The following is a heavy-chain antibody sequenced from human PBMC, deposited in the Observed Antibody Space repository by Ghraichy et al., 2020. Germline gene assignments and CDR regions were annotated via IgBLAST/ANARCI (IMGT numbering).Heavy chain of an antibody. D-gene: IGHD2-2*02. CDR3: ARVRGVVPAAIRSFDY. CDR2: INPNSGGT. J-gene: IGHJ4*02. V-gene: IGHV1-2*02. CDR1: GYTFTGYY. Sequence: ASVKVSCKASGYTFTGYYMHWVRQAPGQGLEWMGWINPNSGGTNYAQKFQGRVTMTRDTSISTAYMELSRLRSDDTAVYYCARVRGVVPAAIRSFDYWGQGTLVTVSS.